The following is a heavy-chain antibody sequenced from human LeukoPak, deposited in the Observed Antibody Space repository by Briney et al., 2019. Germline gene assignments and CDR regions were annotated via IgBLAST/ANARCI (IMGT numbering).Heavy chain of an antibody. J-gene: IGHJ4*02. CDR3: ARARYYYDSSGYHFDY. D-gene: IGHD3-22*01. CDR2: ISSSGSTI. CDR1: GFTFSDYY. Sequence: TAGGSLRLSCAASGFTFSDYYMSWIRQAPGKGLEWVSYISSSGSTIYYADSVKGRFTISRDNAKNSLYLQMNSLRAEDTAVYYCARARYYYDSSGYHFDYWAREPWSPSPQ. V-gene: IGHV3-11*01.